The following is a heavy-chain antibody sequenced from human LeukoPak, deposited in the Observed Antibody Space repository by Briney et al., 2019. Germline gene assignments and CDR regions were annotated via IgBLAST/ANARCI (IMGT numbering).Heavy chain of an antibody. CDR1: GGSITNYY. CDR2: FYSRGTT. Sequence: PSETLSLTCRVSGGSITNYYWSWIRQPAGKGLEWIGRFYSRGTTYYNPPLRSRVTLSGDESKNQLSLKMYSVTAADTAVYYCVRDEGLTGYPDYWGQGTLVTVSS. V-gene: IGHV4-4*07. J-gene: IGHJ4*02. CDR3: VRDEGLTGYPDY. D-gene: IGHD3-9*01.